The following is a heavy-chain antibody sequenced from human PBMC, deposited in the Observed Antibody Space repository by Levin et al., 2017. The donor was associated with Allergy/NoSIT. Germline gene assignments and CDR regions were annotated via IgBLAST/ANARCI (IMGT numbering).Heavy chain of an antibody. CDR3: ARQGYYDILTGADAFDI. V-gene: IGHV4-39*01. D-gene: IGHD3-9*01. CDR1: GGSISSSSYY. J-gene: IGHJ3*02. CDR2: IYYSGST. Sequence: SETLSLTCTVSGGSISSSSYYWGWIRQPPGKGLEWIGSIYYSGSTYYNPSLKSRVTISVDTSKNQFSLKLSSVTAADTAVYYCARQGYYDILTGADAFDIWGQGTMVTVSS.